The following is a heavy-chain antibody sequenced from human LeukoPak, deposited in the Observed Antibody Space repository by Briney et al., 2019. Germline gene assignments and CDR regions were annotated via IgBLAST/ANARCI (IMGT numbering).Heavy chain of an antibody. CDR1: GFTFSGHY. J-gene: IGHJ6*02. CDR2: IRGSGDEI. CDR3: SRGHYGMDV. V-gene: IGHV3-11*01. Sequence: GGSLRLSCAASGFTFSGHYMSWIRQALGKGLEWVSYIRGSGDEIYYGDSVKGRFTISRDNARNSVFLQMNSLRVEDTGVYYCSRGHYGMDVWGQGTTVTVSS.